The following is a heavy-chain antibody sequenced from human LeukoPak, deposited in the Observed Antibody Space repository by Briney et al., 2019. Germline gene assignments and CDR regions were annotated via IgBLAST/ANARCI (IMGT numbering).Heavy chain of an antibody. CDR1: GYTFTGYY. D-gene: IGHD5-24*01. V-gene: IGHV1-2*02. Sequence: ASVKVSCKASGYTFTGYYMHWVRRAPGQGLEWMGWINPNSGGTNYAQKFQGRVTMTRDTSISTAYMELSRLRSDDTAVYYCARGHTRGRWLQPPAFHIWGQGTMVTVSS. J-gene: IGHJ3*02. CDR2: INPNSGGT. CDR3: ARGHTRGRWLQPPAFHI.